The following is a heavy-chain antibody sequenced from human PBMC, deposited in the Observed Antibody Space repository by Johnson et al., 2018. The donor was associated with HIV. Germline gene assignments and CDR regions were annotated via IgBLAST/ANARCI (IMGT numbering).Heavy chain of an antibody. J-gene: IGHJ3*02. CDR1: GFTFSKAW. V-gene: IGHV3-15*01. D-gene: IGHD7-27*01. Sequence: VQLVESGGGLVKPGGSLRLSCATSGFTFSKAWMSWVRQAPGRGLEWVGRIKSEVDDGTTDYAAPVKGRFAISRDDSKHMLYLQMNSLKTEDTAVYYCTTDGGLGSFDIWGQGTMVAVSS. CDR3: TTDGGLGSFDI. CDR2: IKSEVDDGTT.